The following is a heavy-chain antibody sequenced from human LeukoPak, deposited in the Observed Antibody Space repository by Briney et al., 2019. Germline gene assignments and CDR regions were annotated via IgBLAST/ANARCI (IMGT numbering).Heavy chain of an antibody. D-gene: IGHD2-2*01. CDR3: ARGGDFGVPAPLGIDAFDF. V-gene: IGHV3-49*04. J-gene: IGHJ3*01. Sequence: GGSLRLSCTTSGFSFCDYALSWVRQAPGKGLEWVGFIRSKAYAETTEYAASVKGRFTISRDDSKTIAYLQMNSLKTEDTAVYYCARGGDFGVPAPLGIDAFDFWGQGTMVTVSS. CDR1: GFSFCDYA. CDR2: IRSKAYAETT.